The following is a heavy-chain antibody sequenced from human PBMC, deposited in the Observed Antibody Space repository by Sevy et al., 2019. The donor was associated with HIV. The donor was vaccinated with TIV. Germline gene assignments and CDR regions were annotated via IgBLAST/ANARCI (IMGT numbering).Heavy chain of an antibody. CDR2: ISGTGSTI. CDR3: ARSDYGDYVGWFDP. CDR1: GFAFSTHA. V-gene: IGHV3-48*02. D-gene: IGHD4-17*01. Sequence: GGSLRLSCAASGFAFSTHAMHWVRQAPGKGLEWVSSISGTGSTIYYADSVKGRFTISRDNAKNSLYLQMHSLRDEDTAVYYCARSDYGDYVGWFDPWGQGTLVTVSS. J-gene: IGHJ5*02.